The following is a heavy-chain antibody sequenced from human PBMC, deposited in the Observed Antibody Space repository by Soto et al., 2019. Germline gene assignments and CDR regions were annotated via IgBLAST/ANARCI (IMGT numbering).Heavy chain of an antibody. J-gene: IGHJ6*01. CDR2: INTHNGNT. Sequence: QVQLEQSAPEVKKPGASVKVSCKASGYTFTTYGISWVRQAPGQGLEWMGWINTHNGNTNHAQNHQGRVIMTADTSTSTAYMELRSLRYDDTVVYYCTREGSPPYSYYGM. CDR3: TREGSPPYSYYGM. V-gene: IGHV1-18*01. D-gene: IGHD2-21*01. CDR1: GYTFTTYG.